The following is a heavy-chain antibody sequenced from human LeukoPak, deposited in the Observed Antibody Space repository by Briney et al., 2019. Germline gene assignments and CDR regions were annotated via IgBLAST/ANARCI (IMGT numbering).Heavy chain of an antibody. CDR2: SYSGGSS. CDR3: AREEHYRRYFAL. CDR1: GFTVSSNY. V-gene: IGHV3-53*01. Sequence: GGSLRLSCAASGFTVSSNYMSWVRQAPGKGLEWVSVSYSGGSSYYADSVKGRFAISRDNSKNTLYLQMNSLRAEDTAVYFCAREEHYRRYFALWGRGTLVTVSS. J-gene: IGHJ2*01. D-gene: IGHD3-16*02.